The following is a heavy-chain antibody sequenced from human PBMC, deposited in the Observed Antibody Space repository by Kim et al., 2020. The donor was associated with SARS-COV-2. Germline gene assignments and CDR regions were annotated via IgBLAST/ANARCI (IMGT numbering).Heavy chain of an antibody. D-gene: IGHD3-9*01. CDR3: AKASVYYDILTGTKGYYFDY. J-gene: IGHJ4*02. Sequence: GRLTLSRDNSQNKLYLQMNSLRAEDTAVYYCAKASVYYDILTGTKGYYFDYWGQGTQVTVSS. V-gene: IGHV3-23*03.